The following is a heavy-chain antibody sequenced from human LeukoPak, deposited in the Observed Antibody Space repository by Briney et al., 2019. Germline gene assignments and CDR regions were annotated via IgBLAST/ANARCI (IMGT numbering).Heavy chain of an antibody. V-gene: IGHV3-48*04. CDR2: ISSSGSTI. J-gene: IGHJ5*02. CDR1: GFTFNNYG. Sequence: PGGSLRLSCAASGFTFNNYGMHWVRQAPGEGLEWVSYISSSGSTIYYADSVKGRFTISRDNAKNSLYLQMNSLRAEDTALYYCAKFSNWFDPWGQGTLVTVSS. CDR3: AKFSNWFDP.